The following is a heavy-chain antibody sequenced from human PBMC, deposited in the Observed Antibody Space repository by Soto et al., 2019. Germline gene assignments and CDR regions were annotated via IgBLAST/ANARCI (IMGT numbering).Heavy chain of an antibody. Sequence: ASVKVSCKASGYTFTSYGISWVRQAPGQGLEWMGWISAYNGNTNYAQKLQGRVTMTTDTSTSTAYMELRSLRSDDTAVYYCARDHAITLNDRNDYYYYYYMDVWGKGTTVTVSS. J-gene: IGHJ6*03. V-gene: IGHV1-18*01. CDR1: GYTFTSYG. D-gene: IGHD1-1*01. CDR3: ARDHAITLNDRNDYYYYYYMDV. CDR2: ISAYNGNT.